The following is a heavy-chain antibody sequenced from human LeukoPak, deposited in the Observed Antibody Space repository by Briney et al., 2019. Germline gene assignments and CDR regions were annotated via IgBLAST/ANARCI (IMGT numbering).Heavy chain of an antibody. J-gene: IGHJ3*02. CDR2: IYYSGST. V-gene: IGHV4-31*03. CDR1: GGSISSGGYY. D-gene: IGHD3-3*01. CDR3: ARVPYDFWSGYYSAFDI. Sequence: SETLSLTCTVSGGSISSGGYYWSWIRQHPGKGLECIGYIYYSGSTYYNPSLKSRVTISVDTSKNQFSLKLSSVTAADTAVYYCARVPYDFWSGYYSAFDIWGQGTMVTVSS.